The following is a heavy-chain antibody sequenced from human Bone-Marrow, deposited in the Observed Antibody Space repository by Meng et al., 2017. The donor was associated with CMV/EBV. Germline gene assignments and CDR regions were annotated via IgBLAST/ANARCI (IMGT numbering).Heavy chain of an antibody. CDR3: ARIQPRIVGATNGDY. V-gene: IGHV1-69*10. Sequence: SVKVSCKASGGTFSSYAISWVRQAPGQGLEWMGGIIPILGIANYAQKFQGRVTITADKSTSTAYMELSSLRSEDTAVYYCARIQPRIVGATNGDYWGQGTLVTVSS. CDR2: IIPILGIA. CDR1: GGTFSSYA. D-gene: IGHD1-26*01. J-gene: IGHJ4*02.